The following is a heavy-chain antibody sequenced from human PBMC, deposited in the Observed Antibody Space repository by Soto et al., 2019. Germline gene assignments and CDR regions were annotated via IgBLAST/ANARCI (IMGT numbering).Heavy chain of an antibody. J-gene: IGHJ6*02. CDR3: ARSYDYFWDYYYGMDV. V-gene: IGHV3-74*01. CDR1: GFTFSSYW. CDR2: INSDGSST. D-gene: IGHD3-3*01. Sequence: GGSLRLSCVASGFTFSSYWMHWVRQAPGKGLVWVSRINSDGSSTSYADSVKGRFTISRDNAKNTLYLQMNSLRAEDTAVYYCARSYDYFWDYYYGMDVWGQGTTVTVSS.